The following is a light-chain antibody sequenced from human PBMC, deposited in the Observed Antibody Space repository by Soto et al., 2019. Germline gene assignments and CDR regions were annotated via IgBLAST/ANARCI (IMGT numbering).Light chain of an antibody. Sequence: QSVLTQPPSVSAAPGQRVTISCSGSTSNIGNNYVSWYQQLPGTAPKLLIYDSNKRPSGIPDRFSGSKSGTSATLGITGLQTGDEADYYCGTWDSSLIAGVFGGGTKLTVL. V-gene: IGLV1-51*01. CDR2: DSN. CDR1: TSNIGNNY. J-gene: IGLJ3*02. CDR3: GTWDSSLIAGV.